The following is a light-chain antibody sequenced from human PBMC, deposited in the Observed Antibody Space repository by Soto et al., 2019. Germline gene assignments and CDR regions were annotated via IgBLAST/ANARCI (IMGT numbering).Light chain of an antibody. Sequence: EIVLTQSPATLSSSPGERATLSCRASQSIDTYLAWYQQKPGQAPRLLIYDASDRSTGIPARFSGSGSGTAFTLAIGGLEPEDFALYYCQQRYNWPLTFGGGTKLDIE. CDR1: QSIDTY. J-gene: IGKJ4*01. V-gene: IGKV3-11*01. CDR3: QQRYNWPLT. CDR2: DAS.